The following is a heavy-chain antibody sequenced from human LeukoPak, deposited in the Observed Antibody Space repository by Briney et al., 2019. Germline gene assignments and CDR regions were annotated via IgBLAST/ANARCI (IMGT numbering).Heavy chain of an antibody. D-gene: IGHD3-9*01. J-gene: IGHJ4*02. CDR3: ARGSSGYDILTGYYRL. Sequence: ASVKVSCKASGYTFTSYYMHWVRQAPGQGLEWMGIINPSGSSTSYAHKFQGRVTMTRDTSTRKVYMELSSLRSEDTAVYYCARGSSGYDILTGYYRLWGQGTLVTVSS. V-gene: IGHV1-46*01. CDR1: GYTFTSYY. CDR2: INPSGSST.